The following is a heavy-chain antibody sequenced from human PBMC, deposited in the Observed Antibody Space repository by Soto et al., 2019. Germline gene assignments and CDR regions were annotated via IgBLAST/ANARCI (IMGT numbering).Heavy chain of an antibody. CDR3: ARTGYCSGGSCYNDGGYACDS. CDR2: IIPIFGTA. D-gene: IGHD2-15*01. V-gene: IGHV1-69*13. J-gene: IGHJ3*02. Sequence: SVKISCKASGGPFSSYSISWVRQAPGQGLEWMRGIIPIFGTANYAQKFQGRVTITADESTSTPYMELSSLRSEDTTVYYCARTGYCSGGSCYNDGGYACDSWGQGTMVTV. CDR1: GGPFSSYS.